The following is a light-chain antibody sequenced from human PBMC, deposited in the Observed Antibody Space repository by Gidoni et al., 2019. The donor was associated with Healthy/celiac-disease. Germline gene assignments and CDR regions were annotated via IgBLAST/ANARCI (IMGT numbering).Light chain of an antibody. V-gene: IGLV2-8*01. J-gene: IGLJ2*01. CDR1: SGDVGGYNY. Sequence: QSALTQPPSASRSPGQSVTFSCTGTSGDVGGYNYVSWYQLHPGKAPKLMIYEVSKRPSGVPDRFSGSKSGNTASLTVSGLQAEDEADYYCSSYAGSNNLVFGGGTKLTVL. CDR2: EVS. CDR3: SSYAGSNNLV.